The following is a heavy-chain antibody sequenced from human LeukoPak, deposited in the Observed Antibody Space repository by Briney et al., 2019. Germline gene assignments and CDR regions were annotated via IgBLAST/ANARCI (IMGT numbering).Heavy chain of an antibody. CDR1: GFTFSGFA. Sequence: GGSLRLSCAASGFTFSGFAMSWVRQAPGKGLEWVSSISSSSSYIYYADSVKGRFTISRDNAKNSLYLQMNSLRAEDTAVYYCASYSGYDPGQDYWGQGTLVTVSS. CDR2: ISSSSSYI. V-gene: IGHV3-21*01. D-gene: IGHD5-12*01. J-gene: IGHJ4*02. CDR3: ASYSGYDPGQDY.